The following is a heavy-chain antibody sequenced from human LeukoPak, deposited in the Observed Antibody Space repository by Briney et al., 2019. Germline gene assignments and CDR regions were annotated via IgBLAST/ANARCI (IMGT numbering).Heavy chain of an antibody. J-gene: IGHJ4*02. CDR1: RFTFSSYI. V-gene: IGHV3-21*01. Sequence: GGSLRLSCAASRFTFSSYIMNWVRQAPGKRLEWVSSISGGSNYIYYADSVKGRFTISRDNAKNSLYLQMNSLRAEDTAVYYCARGGEPVGFDYWGQGALVTVSS. CDR3: ARGGEPVGFDY. CDR2: ISGGSNYI. D-gene: IGHD1-26*01.